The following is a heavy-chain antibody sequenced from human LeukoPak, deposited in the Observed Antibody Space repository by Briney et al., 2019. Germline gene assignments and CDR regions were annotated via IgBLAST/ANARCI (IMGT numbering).Heavy chain of an antibody. CDR2: ISVMSTTT. J-gene: IGHJ4*02. V-gene: IGHV3-48*02. CDR3: ASDGGSKIGDCVFW. D-gene: IGHD3-10*01. Sequence: PGVSLTLSCTPSGFTLIIYRMSWVRQAPGEWLEWDSSISVMSTTTYYAHSGKGPSTISRDNTNNSLYLKMNRLRDEDTAVYYCASDGGSKIGDCVFWWGQGTLVTVSS. CDR1: GFTLIIYR.